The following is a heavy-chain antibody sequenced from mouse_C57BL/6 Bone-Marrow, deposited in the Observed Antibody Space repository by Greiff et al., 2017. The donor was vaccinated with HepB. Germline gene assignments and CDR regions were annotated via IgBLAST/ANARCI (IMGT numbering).Heavy chain of an antibody. CDR1: GFTFSDYY. J-gene: IGHJ1*03. CDR3: ARHEVTTVVATDWYFDV. Sequence: EVQGVESGGGLVQPGGSLKLSCAASGFTFSDYYMYWVRQTPEKRLEWVAYISNGGGSTYYPDTVKGRFTISRDNAKNTLYLQMSRLKSEDTAMYYCARHEVTTVVATDWYFDVWGTGTTVTVSS. V-gene: IGHV5-12*01. CDR2: ISNGGGST. D-gene: IGHD1-1*01.